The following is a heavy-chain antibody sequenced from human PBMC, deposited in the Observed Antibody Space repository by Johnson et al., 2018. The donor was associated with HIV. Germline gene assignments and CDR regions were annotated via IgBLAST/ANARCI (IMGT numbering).Heavy chain of an antibody. CDR2: INSGGST. D-gene: IGHD5-24*01. V-gene: IGHV3-66*01. CDR3: ARACRDGYTCDAFDI. Sequence: VQLVESGGGLVQPGGSLRLSCAASGFTFNSYWMHWVRQAPGKGLVWVSRINSGGSTYYADSVRGRFSISRDNSKNTLYLQMNSLRAEDKAVYYCARACRDGYTCDAFDIWGQGTMVTVSS. CDR1: GFTFNSYW. J-gene: IGHJ3*02.